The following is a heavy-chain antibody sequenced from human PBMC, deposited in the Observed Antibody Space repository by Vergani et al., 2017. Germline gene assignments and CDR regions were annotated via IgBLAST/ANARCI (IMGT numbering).Heavy chain of an antibody. Sequence: EVQLLQSEGAVVQPGGSLRLSCVASGFTFSSHAMSWVRQGHGQGLEWVSSTKNTGDSTHYADSVKGRFTISRDNSKSTLYLQMNSLRTEDTAVYYCATKSCGTPGCQIGYFREWGQGTLVTVSS. CDR1: GFTFSSHA. CDR3: ATKSCGTPGCQIGYFRE. CDR2: TKNTGDST. J-gene: IGHJ1*01. D-gene: IGHD1-1*01. V-gene: IGHV3-23*01.